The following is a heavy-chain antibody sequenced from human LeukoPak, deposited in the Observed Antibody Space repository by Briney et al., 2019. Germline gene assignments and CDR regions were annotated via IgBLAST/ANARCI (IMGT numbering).Heavy chain of an antibody. V-gene: IGHV4-4*07. Sequence: PSETLSLTCTVSGGSISGYYWNWIRQSAGKGLEWIGRIYANGGTNYNPSLRSRVSMSVDTSKNQFSLKLTSVTAADTAIYYCARDFTRNSYAVAEFFHPWGQGTLLSVSS. CDR3: ARDFTRNSYAVAEFFHP. D-gene: IGHD5-18*01. J-gene: IGHJ1*01. CDR2: IYANGGT. CDR1: GGSISGYY.